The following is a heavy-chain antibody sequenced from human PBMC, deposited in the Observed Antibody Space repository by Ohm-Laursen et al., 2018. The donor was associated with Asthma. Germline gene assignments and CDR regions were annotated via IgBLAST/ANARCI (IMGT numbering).Heavy chain of an antibody. CDR1: GFTFSSYW. Sequence: GSLRLSCSASGFTFSSYWMHWVRQAPGKGPVWVSRLNTDGSGTWYADSVKGRFTISRDNAKNTLYLQMNSLRAEDTAVYYCARDEGAVTGTIDYWGQGTLVTVSS. CDR2: LNTDGSGT. D-gene: IGHD6-19*01. V-gene: IGHV3-74*01. CDR3: ARDEGAVTGTIDY. J-gene: IGHJ4*02.